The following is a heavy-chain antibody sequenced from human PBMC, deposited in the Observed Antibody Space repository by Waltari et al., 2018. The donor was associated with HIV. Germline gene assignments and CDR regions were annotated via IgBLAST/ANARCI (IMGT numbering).Heavy chain of an antibody. J-gene: IGHJ6*02. V-gene: IGHV5-51*03. D-gene: IGHD2-2*01. CDR1: GYSFTRYW. CDR3: AGSYYNCSSTSCPEDYYYYYGMDV. CDR2: IYPVDSDT. Sequence: EVQLVQSGAEVKQPGESLKISCKGSGYSFTRYWIGWVRQMPGKGLEWMGIIYPVDSDTRYSPSFQGQVTISADKSISTAYLQWSSLKASDTAMYYCAGSYYNCSSTSCPEDYYYYYGMDVWGQGP.